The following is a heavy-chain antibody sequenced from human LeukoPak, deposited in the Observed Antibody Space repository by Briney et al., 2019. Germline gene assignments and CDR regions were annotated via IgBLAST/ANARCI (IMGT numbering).Heavy chain of an antibody. CDR1: GFSFISYW. D-gene: IGHD2-15*01. CDR2: IDPYGGDT. V-gene: IGHV3-74*01. J-gene: IGHJ4*02. CDR3: AKDIWMGNCRGASCSGVFDY. Sequence: PGGSLRLSCGASGFSFISYWMHWVRQTPEKRLVWVSYIDPYGGDTNYADSVKGRFTISRDNDKNTLYLQMNSLRAEDTALYYCAKDIWMGNCRGASCSGVFDYWGQGTLVTVSS.